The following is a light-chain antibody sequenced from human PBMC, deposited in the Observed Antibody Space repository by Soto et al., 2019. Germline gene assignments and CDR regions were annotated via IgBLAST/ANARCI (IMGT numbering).Light chain of an antibody. CDR1: QSVSSNY. CDR3: QQYGTLPIT. CDR2: GAS. J-gene: IGKJ5*01. V-gene: IGKV3-20*01. Sequence: EIVLTQSPGTVSLSPGERATLSCRTSQSVSSNYLAWYQQKPGQAPRLFIYGASSRATGIPDRFSGSGSGTDFTLTIGRLEPEDFAVYYCQQYGTLPITFGQ.